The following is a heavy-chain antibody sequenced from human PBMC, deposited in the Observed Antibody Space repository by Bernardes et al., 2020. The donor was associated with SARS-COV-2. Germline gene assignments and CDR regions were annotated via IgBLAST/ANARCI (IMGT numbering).Heavy chain of an antibody. J-gene: IGHJ6*02. CDR1: GYSLSALY. V-gene: IGHV1-2*02. CDR2: IVPKSGDT. CDR3: ARAPSTFYGLDV. Sequence: ASVKVSCKASGYSLSALYIYWVRQAPGQGLEWMGWIVPKSGDTNYAQKFQGGVILSRDTSISTAYMEMSRLTSDDTAVYYCARAPSTFYGLDVWGQGTTVTVSS.